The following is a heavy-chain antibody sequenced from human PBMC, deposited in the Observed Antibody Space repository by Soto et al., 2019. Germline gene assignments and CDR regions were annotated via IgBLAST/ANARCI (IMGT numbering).Heavy chain of an antibody. J-gene: IGHJ5*02. CDR1: GFTFSSYG. CDR2: IWYDGSNK. D-gene: IGHD6-6*01. CDR3: AREVIAARHNWFDP. V-gene: IGHV3-33*01. Sequence: GGSLRLSCAASGFTFSSYGMHWVRQAPGKGLEWVAVIWYDGSNKYYADSVKGRFTISRDNSKNTLYLQMNSLRAEDTAVYYCAREVIAARHNWFDPWGQGTLVTVSS.